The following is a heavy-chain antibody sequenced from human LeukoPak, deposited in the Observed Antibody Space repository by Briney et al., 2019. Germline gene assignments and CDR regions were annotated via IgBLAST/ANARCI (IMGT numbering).Heavy chain of an antibody. J-gene: IGHJ4*02. V-gene: IGHV5-51*01. Sequence: GESLKISCKASGYDFASYLIGRVRQMPEKGLEWMGIIDPTDSDIRYSPSFQGQVTISADNSISTVYLQWSSLKASDSAMYYCARTHLKTGDYWGQGSLVTVSS. CDR2: IDPTDSDI. CDR3: ARTHLKTGDY. CDR1: GYDFASYL. D-gene: IGHD3-10*01.